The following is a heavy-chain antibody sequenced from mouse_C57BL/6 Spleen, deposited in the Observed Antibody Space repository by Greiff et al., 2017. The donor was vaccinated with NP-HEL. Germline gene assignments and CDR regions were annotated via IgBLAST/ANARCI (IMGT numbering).Heavy chain of an antibody. CDR2: ISDGGSYT. CDR3: ARVYCDGRGNWYFDV. J-gene: IGHJ1*03. D-gene: IGHD2-1*01. V-gene: IGHV5-4*01. Sequence: EVQVVESGGGLVKPGGSLKLSCAASGFTFSSYAMSWVRQTPEKRLEWVATISDGGSYTYYPDNVKGRFTISRENAKNNLYLQMSHLKSEDTAMYYCARVYCDGRGNWYFDVWGTGTTLTVSS. CDR1: GFTFSSYA.